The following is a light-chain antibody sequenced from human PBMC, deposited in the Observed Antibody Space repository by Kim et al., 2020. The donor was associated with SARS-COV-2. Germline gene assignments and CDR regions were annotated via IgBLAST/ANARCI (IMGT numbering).Light chain of an antibody. CDR2: DVS. CDR1: SSDVSGYNY. V-gene: IGLV2-14*04. J-gene: IGLJ3*02. CDR3: SSYTSSSLWV. Sequence: GQSITIAGTGTSSDVSGYNYISWYEQNPSKAPNILNNDVSNRPSGVSNRFTGSKSGNTASLAISGLQAEDEADYYCSSYTSSSLWVLGGGTQLTVL.